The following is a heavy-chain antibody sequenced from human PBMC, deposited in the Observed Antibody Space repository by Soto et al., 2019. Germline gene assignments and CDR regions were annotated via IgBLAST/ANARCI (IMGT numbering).Heavy chain of an antibody. V-gene: IGHV1-3*05. CDR1: GYTFTSYA. D-gene: IGHD5-18*01. Sequence: QVQLVQSGAEEKKPGASVKVSCKASGYTFTSYAMRWVRQAPGQRLEWMGWINAGNGNTKYSQKIQCRVTITRDTSARTAYMELRSLRSENTAVYYCARVGITADTWGKGTLVTVSS. CDR2: INAGNGNT. CDR3: ARVGITADT. J-gene: IGHJ5*02.